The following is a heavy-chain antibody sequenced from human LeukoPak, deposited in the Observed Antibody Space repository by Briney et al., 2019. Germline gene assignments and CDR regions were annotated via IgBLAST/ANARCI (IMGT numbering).Heavy chain of an antibody. CDR2: ITPKSGGT. J-gene: IGHJ4*02. D-gene: IGHD2-15*01. CDR1: GYTFTGYY. CDR3: ARGDIVVVVASTEYYFDY. V-gene: IGHV1-2*02. Sequence: ASVKLSCKVSGYTFTGYYMHWVRQATGQGLEWMGWITPKSGGTNYAQKFQGRVTMTGDTSISTAYMELSRLTSDDTAVFYCARGDIVVVVASTEYYFDYWGQGTLVTVSS.